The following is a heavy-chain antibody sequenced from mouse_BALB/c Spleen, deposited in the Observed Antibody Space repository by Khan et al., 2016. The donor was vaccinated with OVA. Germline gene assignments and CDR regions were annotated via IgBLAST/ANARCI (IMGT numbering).Heavy chain of an antibody. Sequence: QVQLKQSGPELKKPGETVKISCKASGYTFTNYGMNWVKQTPGKGLKWMGWINTYTGKPTYGDDFKGRFALSLETSASTAYLQINNLINEDMATDFCARISSYWYSDFGGAGTTVTVSS. V-gene: IGHV9-1*02. J-gene: IGHJ1*01. CDR2: INTYTGKP. CDR3: ARISSYWYSDF. D-gene: IGHD6-2*01. CDR1: GYTFTNYG.